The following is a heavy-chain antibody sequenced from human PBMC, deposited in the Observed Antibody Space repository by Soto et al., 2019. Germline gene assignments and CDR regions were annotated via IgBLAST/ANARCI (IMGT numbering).Heavy chain of an antibody. CDR2: IIPIFGTA. Sequence: QVQLVQSGAEVKKPGASVKVSCKASGYTFTGYYMHWVRQAPGQGLEWMGGIIPIFGTANYAQKFQGRVTITADESTSTAYMELSSLRSEDTAVYYCARRKGRWLPGQDDAFDIWGQGTMVTVSS. D-gene: IGHD5-12*01. CDR3: ARRKGRWLPGQDDAFDI. V-gene: IGHV1-69*01. CDR1: GYTFTGYY. J-gene: IGHJ3*02.